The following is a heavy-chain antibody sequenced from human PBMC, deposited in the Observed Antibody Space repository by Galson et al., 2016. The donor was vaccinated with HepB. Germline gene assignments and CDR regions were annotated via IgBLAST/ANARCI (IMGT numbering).Heavy chain of an antibody. V-gene: IGHV3-33*01. CDR2: IWYDGSNK. CDR3: AIDPSQWHDLLFGN. Sequence: SLRLSCAASGFTFRSYGMHWVRQAPGKGLEWVAVIWYDGSNKYYGDSVKGRFTISRDDSKNTLYLHMNSLRVEDTAIYYCAIDPSQWHDLLFGNWAQGTLVTVSA. CDR1: GFTFRSYG. J-gene: IGHJ4*02. D-gene: IGHD6-19*01.